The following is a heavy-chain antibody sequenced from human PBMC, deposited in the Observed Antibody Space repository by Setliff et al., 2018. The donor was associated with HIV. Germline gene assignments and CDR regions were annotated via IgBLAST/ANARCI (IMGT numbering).Heavy chain of an antibody. J-gene: IGHJ4*02. CDR2: ISSSGSTI. CDR1: GFTFSNAW. D-gene: IGHD6-19*01. V-gene: IGHV3-11*04. CDR3: ASHNSGWKRADY. Sequence: PGGSLRLSCAASGFTFSNAWMSWVRQAPGKGPEWVSSISSSGSTIYYANSVKGRFTISRDNAKNSLYLQMNSLRAEDTAVYYCASHNSGWKRADYWGQGTLVTV.